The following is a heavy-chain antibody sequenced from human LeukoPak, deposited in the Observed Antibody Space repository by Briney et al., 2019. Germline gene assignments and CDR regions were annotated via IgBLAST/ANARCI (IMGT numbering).Heavy chain of an antibody. CDR2: IYYSGST. CDR1: GGSIRSGGYY. J-gene: IGHJ4*02. V-gene: IGHV4-39*01. Sequence: PSETLSLTCTVSGGSIRSGGYYWGWIRQPPGKGLEWIATIYYSGSTYYNPSLKSRVTISVDTSKNQFSLQLSSVTAADTAVYYCATSSGSHYYWGQGTLVTVSS. D-gene: IGHD1-26*01. CDR3: ATSSGSHYY.